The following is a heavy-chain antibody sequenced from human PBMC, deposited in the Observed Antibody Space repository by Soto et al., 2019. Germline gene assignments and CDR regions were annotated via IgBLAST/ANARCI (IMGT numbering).Heavy chain of an antibody. CDR1: GGSISSYY. V-gene: IGHV4-59*01. CDR3: ARELGGGMDV. CDR2: IYYSGST. Sequence: SETLSLTCTVSGGSISSYYWSWIRQPPGKGLEWIGYIYYSGSTHYNPSLKSRVTISVDTSKNQFSLKLSSVTAADTAVYYCARELGGGMDVWGQGTTVTVSS. J-gene: IGHJ6*02.